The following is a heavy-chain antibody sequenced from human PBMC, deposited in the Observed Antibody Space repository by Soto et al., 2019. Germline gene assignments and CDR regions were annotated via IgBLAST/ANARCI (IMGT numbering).Heavy chain of an antibody. J-gene: IGHJ4*02. CDR1: GGSISSGDYY. Sequence: QVQLQESGPGLVKPSQTLSLTCTVSGGSISSGDYYWSWIRQPPGKGLEWIGYIYYSGSTYYNPSLKGRVTIAVDTSKNQFSLKLSSVTAADTAVYYCARAEFTVTTSDYWGQGTLVTVSS. CDR3: ARAEFTVTTSDY. V-gene: IGHV4-30-4*01. D-gene: IGHD4-17*01. CDR2: IYYSGST.